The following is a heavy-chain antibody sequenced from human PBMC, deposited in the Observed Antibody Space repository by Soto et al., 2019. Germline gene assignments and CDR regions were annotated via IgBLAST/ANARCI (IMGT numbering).Heavy chain of an antibody. CDR2: IYSTGTI. V-gene: IGHV4-4*07. D-gene: IGHD2-21*02. Sequence: XQSLPLPCTVSGDSISYYEWAWIRQPAGKGLEWIGRIYSTGTISYNPSLKSRATMSVDTSKNQFSLKLTSVNAADTAVYYCARDDLGRNTRAFDTWGQGTLVTISS. CDR3: ARDDLGRNTRAFDT. CDR1: GDSISYYE. J-gene: IGHJ5*02.